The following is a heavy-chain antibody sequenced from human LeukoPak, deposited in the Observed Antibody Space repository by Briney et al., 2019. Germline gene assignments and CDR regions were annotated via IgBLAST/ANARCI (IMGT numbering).Heavy chain of an antibody. Sequence: GSLRLSCAASGFTFSSYAMSWVRQAPGKGLEWVSAIRGGGDSTYHADSVKGRFTISRDNSKNTLYLQMNSLRAEDTALYYCAKSATVGTTFMDVWGQGTSVTVPS. CDR3: AKSATVGTTFMDV. CDR1: GFTFSSYA. V-gene: IGHV3-23*01. J-gene: IGHJ6*02. CDR2: IRGGGDST. D-gene: IGHD1-1*01.